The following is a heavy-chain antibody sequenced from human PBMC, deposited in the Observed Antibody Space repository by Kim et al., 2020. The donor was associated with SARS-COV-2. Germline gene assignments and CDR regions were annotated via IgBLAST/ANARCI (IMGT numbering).Heavy chain of an antibody. CDR3: ARDSVFAVGGPQVYGMDV. V-gene: IGHV3-48*04. CDR2: ISSSGYTI. J-gene: IGHJ6*04. Sequence: GGSLRLSCTASGFTFSDYSMNWVRQAPGKGPEWVSFISSSGYTIYYGDSVRGRFTISRDTAKNSLYLQLNSLTGDDTAVYYCARDSVFAVGGPQVYGMDVWRRETGVSVSS. CDR1: GFTFSDYS. D-gene: IGHD6-19*01.